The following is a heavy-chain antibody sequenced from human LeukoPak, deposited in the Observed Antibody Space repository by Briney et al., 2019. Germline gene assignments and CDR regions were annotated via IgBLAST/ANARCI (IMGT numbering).Heavy chain of an antibody. Sequence: SETLSLTCTVSGGSISSSSYYWGWIRQPPGKGLEWIGSIYYSGSTYYNPSLKSRVTISVDTSKNQFSLKLSSVTAADTAVYYCARGSGEDRSGYYYSQGGWFDPWGQGTLVTVSS. CDR3: ARGSGEDRSGYYYSQGGWFDP. CDR2: IYYSGST. V-gene: IGHV4-39*07. D-gene: IGHD3-22*01. CDR1: GGSISSSSYY. J-gene: IGHJ5*02.